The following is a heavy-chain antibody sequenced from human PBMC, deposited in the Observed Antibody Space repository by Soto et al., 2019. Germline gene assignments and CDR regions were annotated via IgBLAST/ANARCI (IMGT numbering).Heavy chain of an antibody. D-gene: IGHD6-6*01. V-gene: IGHV4-59*01. CDR1: GGSISSYY. Sequence: PSETLSLTCTVSGGSISSYYWSWIRQPPGKGLEWIGYIYYSGSTNYNPSLKSRVTISVDTSKNQFSLKLSSVTAADTAAYYCARVYSSSSPYYYYGMDVWGQGTTVTVSS. CDR3: ARVYSSSSPYYYYGMDV. CDR2: IYYSGST. J-gene: IGHJ6*02.